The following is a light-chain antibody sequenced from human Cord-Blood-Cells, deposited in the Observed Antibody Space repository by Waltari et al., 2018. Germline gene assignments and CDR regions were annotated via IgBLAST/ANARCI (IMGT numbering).Light chain of an antibody. CDR1: QSVSSSY. CDR2: GAS. V-gene: IGKV3-20*01. Sequence: DIVLTQSPGTLSLSPAERATLSCRASQSVSSSYLAWYQQKPGQAPRLLSYGASSRATGIPDRFSGSGSGTDFTLTISRLEPEDVAVYYCQQDVSSRPTVGGGTKVEIK. J-gene: IGKJ4*01. CDR3: QQDVSSRPT.